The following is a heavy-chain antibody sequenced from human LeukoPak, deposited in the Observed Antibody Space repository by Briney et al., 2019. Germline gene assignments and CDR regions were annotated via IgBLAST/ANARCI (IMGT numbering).Heavy chain of an antibody. J-gene: IGHJ4*02. V-gene: IGHV3-23*01. D-gene: IGHD2-15*01. Sequence: GGSLRLSCVASGFTFNIYPMTWVRQSPGKGLEWVSTIGTSGDTYYADSVKGRFTISRDDSKNTLYLQMHSLGAEDTAVYYCAKSRIVDRRGYFDYSGQGTLVSVSS. CDR1: GFTFNIYP. CDR2: IGTSGDT. CDR3: AKSRIVDRRGYFDY.